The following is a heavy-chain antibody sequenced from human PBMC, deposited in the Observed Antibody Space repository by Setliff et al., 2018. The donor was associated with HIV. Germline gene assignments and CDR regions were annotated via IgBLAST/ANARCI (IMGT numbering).Heavy chain of an antibody. J-gene: IGHJ4*02. CDR3: ARRVAAAGRGYFDL. D-gene: IGHD6-13*01. CDR1: GYTFTGYY. V-gene: IGHV1-2*02. CDR2: INPDSGGT. Sequence: ASVKVSCKASGYTFTGYYVHWIRQAPGQGLEWVGWINPDSGGTNYAQKFQGRVTMARVTSLSTAYMELSRLRSDDTAVYYCARRVAAAGRGYFDLWGQGTLVTVSS.